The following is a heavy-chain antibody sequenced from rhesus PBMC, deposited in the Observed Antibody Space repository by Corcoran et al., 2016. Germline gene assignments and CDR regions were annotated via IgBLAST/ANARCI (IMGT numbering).Heavy chain of an antibody. Sequence: QVQLQESGPGLVKPSETLPLTCAVSGVSLYGNYWTWIRQSPGKGLEWIGYISGNTETTSYTPSLGGRVTISKDTSQNQFSLILTSVTAADTAVYYCARDAISLDVWGRGVLVIVSS. V-gene: IGHV4-147*01. CDR2: ISGNTETT. CDR3: ARDAISLDV. CDR1: GVSLYGNY. J-gene: IGHJ5-2*02.